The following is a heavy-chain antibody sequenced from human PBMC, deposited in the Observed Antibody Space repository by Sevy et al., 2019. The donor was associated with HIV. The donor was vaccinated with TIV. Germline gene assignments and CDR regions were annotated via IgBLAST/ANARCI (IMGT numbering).Heavy chain of an antibody. J-gene: IGHJ6*02. Sequence: GGSRRLSCAASGFTFSYAWMSWVRQAPGKGLEWVGRIKSKTDGGTIDYAAPVKGRFTISRDDSKNTLYLQMNSLKTEDTAVYYCSTDPIIVLLVTDGMDVWGQGTTVTVSS. CDR1: GFTFSYAW. V-gene: IGHV3-15*01. CDR3: STDPIIVLLVTDGMDV. D-gene: IGHD2-8*02. CDR2: IKSKTDGGTI.